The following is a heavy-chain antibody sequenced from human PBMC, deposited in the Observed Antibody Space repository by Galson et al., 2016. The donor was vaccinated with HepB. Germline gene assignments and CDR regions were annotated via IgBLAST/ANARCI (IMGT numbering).Heavy chain of an antibody. Sequence: SLRLSCAASGFTFSSYGMHWVRQAPGKGLEWVAVISDNGSNQYYADSVKGRFTISRDNSMNTLYLQLNSLRPEDTAVYYCARDVHTSLIGSGWAFDLWGQGTRVTVSS. CDR3: ARDVHTSLIGSGWAFDL. D-gene: IGHD3-9*01. V-gene: IGHV3-30*03. CDR1: GFTFSSYG. J-gene: IGHJ3*01. CDR2: ISDNGSNQ.